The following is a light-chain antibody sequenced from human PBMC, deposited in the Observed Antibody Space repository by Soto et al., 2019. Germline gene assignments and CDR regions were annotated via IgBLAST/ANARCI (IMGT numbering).Light chain of an antibody. V-gene: IGKV3-15*01. CDR3: QQYNNWPWT. Sequence: EIVMTQSPATLSVSPGDRATLSCRASQSVSSDLAWYQQKPGQAPGLLIFGASTRASGTPARFSGSGSGTEYTLTISSLQSEDFAVYYCQQYNNWPWTFGQGTKVDIK. J-gene: IGKJ1*01. CDR1: QSVSSD. CDR2: GAS.